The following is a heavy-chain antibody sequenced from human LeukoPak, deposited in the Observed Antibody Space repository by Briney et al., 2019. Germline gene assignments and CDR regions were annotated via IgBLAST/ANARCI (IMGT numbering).Heavy chain of an antibody. J-gene: IGHJ5*02. V-gene: IGHV1-18*01. CDR2: ISAYNGNI. CDR3: ARVVTMVRDNWFDP. D-gene: IGHD3-10*01. CDR1: GYTFTSYG. Sequence: GASVKVSCKASGYTFTSYGISWVRQAPGQGLEWMGWISAYNGNINYAQKLQGRVTMTTDTSTSTAYMELRSLRSDDTAVYYCARVVTMVRDNWFDPWGQGTLVTVSS.